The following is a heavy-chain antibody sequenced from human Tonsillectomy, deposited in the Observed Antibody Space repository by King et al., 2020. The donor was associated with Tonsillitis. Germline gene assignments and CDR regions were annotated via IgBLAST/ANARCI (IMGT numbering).Heavy chain of an antibody. D-gene: IGHD2-2*01. J-gene: IGHJ4*02. V-gene: IGHV6-1*01. CDR1: GDSVTSNSTA. CDR3: ARGRFLRCPAFDY. Sequence: HVQLQQSGPGLVKPSQTLSLTCAISGDSVTSNSTAWIWIRQAPSRGLEWLGRTYYRSKWYNDYAVSVKSRITINSDTSKNQFSLQLNSVTPEDTAVYYCARGRFLRCPAFDYWGQGTLVTVSS. CDR2: TYYRSKWYN.